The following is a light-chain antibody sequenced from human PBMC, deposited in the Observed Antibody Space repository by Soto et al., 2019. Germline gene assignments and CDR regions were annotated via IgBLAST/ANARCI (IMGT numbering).Light chain of an antibody. CDR1: SSDIGADDF. Sequence: QSALTQPASLSGSPGQSITISCTGTSSDIGADDFVSWYQHHPDKTPKLIIFEVTYRPTGISHRFSASKSGNTASLTISGLEAEDEAFYYCSSYRKTTFPHVVFGGGTQLTVL. V-gene: IGLV2-14*01. CDR2: EVT. CDR3: SSYRKTTFPHVV. J-gene: IGLJ2*01.